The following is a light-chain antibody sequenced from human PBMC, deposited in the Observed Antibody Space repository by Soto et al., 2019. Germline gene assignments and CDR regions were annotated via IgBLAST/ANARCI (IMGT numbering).Light chain of an antibody. J-gene: IGLJ3*02. V-gene: IGLV2-8*01. CDR2: EVT. CDR1: NSDVGGYNF. Sequence: QSALTQPPSASGSPGQSVTISCTGTNSDVGGYNFVSWYQQHPGKAPKLMIYEVTKRPSGVPDRFSGSKSGNTASLTVSGLQAEDEADYYCTSYAGTNKGAFGGGTKLTVL. CDR3: TSYAGTNKGA.